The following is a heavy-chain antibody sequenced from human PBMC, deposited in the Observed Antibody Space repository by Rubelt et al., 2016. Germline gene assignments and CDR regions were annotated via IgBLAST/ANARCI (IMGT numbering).Heavy chain of an antibody. CDR1: GGSISSSNW. Sequence: VKPSGTLSLTCAVSGGSISSSNWWSWVRPPPGKGLEWIGEIYHSGSTNYNPSLKSRVTMSAATSKNQLSLKLSSVTAADTAVYYCARGPYSSGWYGDYWGQGTLVTVSS. J-gene: IGHJ4*02. D-gene: IGHD6-19*01. CDR3: ARGPYSSGWYGDY. CDR2: IYHSGST. V-gene: IGHV4-4*02.